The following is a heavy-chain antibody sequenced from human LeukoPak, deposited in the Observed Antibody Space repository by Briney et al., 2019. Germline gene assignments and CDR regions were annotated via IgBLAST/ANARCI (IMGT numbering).Heavy chain of an antibody. CDR3: ARGYYDSSGYLISYNWFDP. Sequence: PSETLSLTCTVSGGSISHYYWSWIRQPPGKGREWIGYIYYSGSTNYNPSLKSRVTISVDTSKNQFSLKLSSVTAADTAVYYCARGYYDSSGYLISYNWFDPWGQGTLVTVSS. CDR1: GGSISHYY. V-gene: IGHV4-59*01. D-gene: IGHD3-22*01. J-gene: IGHJ5*02. CDR2: IYYSGST.